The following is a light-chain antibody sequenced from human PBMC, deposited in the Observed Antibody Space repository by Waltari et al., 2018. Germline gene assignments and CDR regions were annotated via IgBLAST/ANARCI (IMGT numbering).Light chain of an antibody. CDR3: QQYYTSPRT. V-gene: IGKV4-1*01. CDR2: WAS. J-gene: IGKJ1*01. Sequence: DIVMTQSPDSLAVSLGERATINCKSSQSVLYSSSNKNSLAWYQQKPGQPPRLLIYWASTRESGVPDRFSGSGSGTDFTLSISSLQAEDVAVYYCQQYYTSPRTFGQGTKVEIK. CDR1: QSVLYSSSNKNS.